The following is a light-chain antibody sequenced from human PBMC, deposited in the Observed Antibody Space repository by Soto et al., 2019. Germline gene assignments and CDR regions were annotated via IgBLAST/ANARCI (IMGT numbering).Light chain of an antibody. V-gene: IGLV2-14*01. CDR3: TSYTNSGTWV. CDR2: EVI. CDR1: SSDVGAYNY. Sequence: QPVLTQPAPVSGSPGQSVTISCAGTSSDVGAYNYVSWYQQHPDKAPKLMIYEVINRPSGVSNRFSGSKSGNTASLTISGLQAEDEADYYCTSYTNSGTWVFGGGTKLTVL. J-gene: IGLJ3*02.